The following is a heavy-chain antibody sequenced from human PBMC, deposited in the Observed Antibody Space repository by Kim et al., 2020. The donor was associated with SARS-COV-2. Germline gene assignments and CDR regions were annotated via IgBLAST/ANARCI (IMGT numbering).Heavy chain of an antibody. Sequence: GGSLRLSCAASGFTFSSYAMHWVRQAPGKGLEWVAVISYDGSNKYYADSVKGRFTISRDNSKNTLYLQMNSLRAEDTAVYYCARGSYYYDSSRWEYWGQGTLVTVSS. CDR1: GFTFSSYA. CDR3: ARGSYYYDSSRWEY. D-gene: IGHD3-22*01. J-gene: IGHJ4*02. V-gene: IGHV3-30*04. CDR2: ISYDGSNK.